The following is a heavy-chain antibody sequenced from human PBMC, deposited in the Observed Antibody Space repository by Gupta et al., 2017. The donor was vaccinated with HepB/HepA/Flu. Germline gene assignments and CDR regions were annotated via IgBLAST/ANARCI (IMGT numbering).Heavy chain of an antibody. CDR3: ARLRRSADFFFDY. V-gene: IGHV4-39*02. CDR1: GGSISNNYYN. Sequence: HLLLQESGPGLVKPSETLSLTCDVAGGSISNNYYNWAWIRQPPGKGLEWIRGTEYSGSTYYNPSLKSRVTISVDTSNNHFSLKLTSVTATDTAVYYCARLRRSADFFFDYWGQGALVTVSS. D-gene: IGHD2/OR15-2a*01. CDR2: TEYSGST. J-gene: IGHJ4*02.